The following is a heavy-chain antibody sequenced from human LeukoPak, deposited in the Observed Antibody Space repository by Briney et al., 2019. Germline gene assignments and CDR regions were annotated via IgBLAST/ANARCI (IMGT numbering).Heavy chain of an antibody. J-gene: IGHJ4*02. Sequence: PGGSLRLSCAASRFTFSTYSMNWVRQAPGKGLEWVSSISSGSSYIYYADSVKGRFTISRDNSKNTLYLQMNSLRAEDTAVYYCAKDLKAWFGEFPHYWGQGTLVTVSS. CDR2: ISSGSSYI. CDR3: AKDLKAWFGEFPHY. D-gene: IGHD3-10*01. CDR1: RFTFSTYS. V-gene: IGHV3-21*01.